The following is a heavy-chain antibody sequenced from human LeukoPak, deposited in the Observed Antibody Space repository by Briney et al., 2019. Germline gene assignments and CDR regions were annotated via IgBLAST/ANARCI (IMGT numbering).Heavy chain of an antibody. CDR1: GGSISSYY. V-gene: IGHV4-4*07. CDR2: IYTSGST. D-gene: IGHD3-10*01. Sequence: SETPSLACTVSGGSISSYYWSWIRQPAGKGLEWIGRIYTSGSTNYNPSFKSRVTMSVDTSKNQFSLKLSSVTAADTAVYYCARGSMVRGVTSQYAFDIWGQGTMVTVSS. J-gene: IGHJ3*02. CDR3: ARGSMVRGVTSQYAFDI.